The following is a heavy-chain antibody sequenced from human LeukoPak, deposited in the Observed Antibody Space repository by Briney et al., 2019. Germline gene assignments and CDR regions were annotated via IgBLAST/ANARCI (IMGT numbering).Heavy chain of an antibody. V-gene: IGHV4-4*02. Sequence: PSEALSLTCAVSGGSISSSKWWSWVRQPPGKGLEWIGEIYHSGSTNYNPSLKSRVTISVDKSKNQFSLKLSSVTAADTAVYYCATVSAFFYDSGSYYTFDYWGQGTLVSVCS. CDR2: IYHSGST. CDR1: GGSISSSKW. D-gene: IGHD3-10*01. J-gene: IGHJ4*02. CDR3: ATVSAFFYDSGSYYTFDY.